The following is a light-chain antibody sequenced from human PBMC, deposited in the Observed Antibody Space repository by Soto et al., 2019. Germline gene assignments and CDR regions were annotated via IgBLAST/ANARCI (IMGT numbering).Light chain of an antibody. Sequence: AFQLTQSPSSLSASVGDRVTITCRASQGISSALAWYQQKPGKAPKLLIYDASSLESGVPSRFSGSGSGTDFTLTISSLQPEDFATYYCQQFNSYPRTFGQGTRLEIK. J-gene: IGKJ5*01. V-gene: IGKV1-13*02. CDR1: QGISSA. CDR2: DAS. CDR3: QQFNSYPRT.